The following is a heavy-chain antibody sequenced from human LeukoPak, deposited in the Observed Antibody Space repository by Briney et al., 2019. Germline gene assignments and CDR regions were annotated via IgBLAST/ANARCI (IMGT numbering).Heavy chain of an antibody. J-gene: IGHJ4*02. CDR3: ARQGWELVGY. V-gene: IGHV4-39*01. CDR1: GGSISSSSYY. CDR2: IYYSGST. Sequence: SETLSLTCTVSGGSISSSSYYWGWIRQPPGKGLEWIGSIYYSGSTYYNPSLKSRVTISVDTSKNQFSLTLSSVTAADTAVYYCARQGWELVGYWGQGTLVTVSS. D-gene: IGHD1-26*01.